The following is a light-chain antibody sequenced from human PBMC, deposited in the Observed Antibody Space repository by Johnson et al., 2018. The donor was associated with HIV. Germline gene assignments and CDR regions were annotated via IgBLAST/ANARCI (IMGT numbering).Light chain of an antibody. CDR3: GTWDSGLSAQYV. V-gene: IGLV1-51*01. J-gene: IGLJ1*01. Sequence: QSLLTQPPSVSAAPGQKVTISCSGSSSNIGNNYVSWYQQLPGTAPKFLIYDNNKRPSGIPDRFSGSKSGTSATLGITGLQTGDEADYYCGTWDSGLSAQYVFGTGTRVTVL. CDR2: DNN. CDR1: SSNIGNNY.